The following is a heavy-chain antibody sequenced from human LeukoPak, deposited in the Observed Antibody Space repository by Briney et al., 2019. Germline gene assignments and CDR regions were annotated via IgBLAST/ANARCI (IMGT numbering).Heavy chain of an antibody. CDR2: ITWNSDSR. V-gene: IGHV3-9*01. Sequence: GGSLRLSCAASGFTFSSYSMNWVRQAPGKGLEWVSGITWNSDSRGYTDSVKGRFTISRDNARNSLYLQMSSLRAEDTALYYCAKAATRGGLLGHSYDLDYWGQGILVTVSS. CDR3: AKAATRGGLLGHSYDLDY. CDR1: GFTFSSYS. J-gene: IGHJ4*02. D-gene: IGHD3-16*01.